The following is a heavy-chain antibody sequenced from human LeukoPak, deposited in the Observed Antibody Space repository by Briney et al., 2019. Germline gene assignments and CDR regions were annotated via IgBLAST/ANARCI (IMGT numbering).Heavy chain of an antibody. J-gene: IGHJ4*02. D-gene: IGHD4-17*01. Sequence: GGSLRLSCAASGFTFSNYALSWVRQAPGKGLEWFSGISHSGGNTYYSDSVKGRFTISRDNSKNTLYLQMNSLRAEDTAVYYCARVWTATTPDYWGQGTLVTVSS. CDR2: ISHSGGNT. V-gene: IGHV3-23*01. CDR1: GFTFSNYA. CDR3: ARVWTATTPDY.